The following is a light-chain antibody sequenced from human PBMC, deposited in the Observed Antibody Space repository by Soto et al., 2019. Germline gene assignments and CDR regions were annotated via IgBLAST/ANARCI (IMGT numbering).Light chain of an antibody. CDR2: GAS. CDR3: QQYGGSPYT. V-gene: IGKV3-20*01. Sequence: EIVLTQSPGTLSLSPGERATLSCRASQSVSRSYLAWYQQKPGQAPRLLIYGASSRATGIQDRFSGSGSGTDFTLTISRLEPEDFAVYYCQQYGGSPYTFGQGTKLEIK. CDR1: QSVSRSY. J-gene: IGKJ2*01.